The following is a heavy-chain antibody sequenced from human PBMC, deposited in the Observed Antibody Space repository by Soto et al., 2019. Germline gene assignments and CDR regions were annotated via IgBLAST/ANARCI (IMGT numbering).Heavy chain of an antibody. V-gene: IGHV4-39*02. CDR2: IYYSGST. D-gene: IGHD5-12*01. CDR3: ARDLSVTPESIVATIKDAFDI. Sequence: PSETLSLTCTVSGGSISSSSYYWGWIRQPPGKGLEWIGSIYYSGSTYYNPSLKSRVTISVDTSKNQFSLKLSSVTAADTAVYYCARDLSVTPESIVATIKDAFDIWGQGTMVTVSS. CDR1: GGSISSSSYY. J-gene: IGHJ3*02.